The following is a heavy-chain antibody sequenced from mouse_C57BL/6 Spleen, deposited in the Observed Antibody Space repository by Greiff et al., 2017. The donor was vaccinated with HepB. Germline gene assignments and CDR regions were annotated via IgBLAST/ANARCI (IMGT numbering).Heavy chain of an antibody. D-gene: IGHD1-1*01. CDR2: ISDGGSYT. V-gene: IGHV5-4*01. J-gene: IGHJ1*03. CDR1: GFTFSSYA. CDR3: AREAYGSIYWYFDV. Sequence: EVHLVESGGGLVKPGGSLKLSCAASGFTFSSYAMSWVRQTPEKRLEWVATISDGGSYTYYPDNVKGRFTISRDNAKNNLYLQMSHLKSEDTAMYYCAREAYGSIYWYFDVWGTGTTVTVSS.